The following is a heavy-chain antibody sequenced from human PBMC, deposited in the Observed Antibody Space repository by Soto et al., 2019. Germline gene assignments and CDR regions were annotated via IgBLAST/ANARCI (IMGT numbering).Heavy chain of an antibody. CDR3: ARRGFAVVVPAAMGPHYGMDV. J-gene: IGHJ6*02. V-gene: IGHV4-34*01. D-gene: IGHD2-2*01. CDR2: INHSGST. Sequence: SETLSLTCAVYGGSFSGYYWSWIRQPPGKGLEWIGEINHSGSTNYNPSLKSRVTISVDTSKNQFSLKLSSVTAADTAVYYCARRGFAVVVPAAMGPHYGMDVWGQGTTVTVPS. CDR1: GGSFSGYY.